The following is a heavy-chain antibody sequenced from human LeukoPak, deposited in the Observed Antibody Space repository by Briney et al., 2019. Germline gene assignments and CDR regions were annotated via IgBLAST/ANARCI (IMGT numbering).Heavy chain of an antibody. D-gene: IGHD3-22*01. Sequence: GGSLRLSCAASGFTFSSYWMSWVRQAPGKGLEWVGRIKSKTDGGTTDYAAPVKGRFTISRDDSKNTLYLQMNSLKTEDTAVYYCTTSGWVYDSSGYYYFDYWGQGTLVTVSS. CDR3: TTSGWVYDSSGYYYFDY. CDR2: IKSKTDGGTT. V-gene: IGHV3-15*01. CDR1: GFTFSSYW. J-gene: IGHJ4*02.